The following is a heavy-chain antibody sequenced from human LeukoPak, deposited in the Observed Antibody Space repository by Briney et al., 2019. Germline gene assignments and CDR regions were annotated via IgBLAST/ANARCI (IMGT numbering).Heavy chain of an antibody. V-gene: IGHV1-46*01. CDR3: ARVRVAVAATRDFDY. D-gene: IGHD6-19*01. Sequence: ASVKVSYKASGYTFTSYYMHWVRQAPGQGLEWMGIINPSGGSTSYAQKLQGRVTMTTDTSTSTAYMELRSLRSDDTAVYYCARVRVAVAATRDFDYWGQGTLVTVSS. CDR2: INPSGGST. J-gene: IGHJ4*02. CDR1: GYTFTSYY.